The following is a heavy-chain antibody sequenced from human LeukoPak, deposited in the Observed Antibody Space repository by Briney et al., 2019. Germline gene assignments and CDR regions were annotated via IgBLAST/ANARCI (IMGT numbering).Heavy chain of an antibody. J-gene: IGHJ4*02. CDR2: IIPIFGTA. V-gene: IGHV1-69*05. D-gene: IGHD6-19*01. CDR1: GGTFSSYA. CDR3: ARAAEPWPSGYYFDY. Sequence: SVNVSCKPSGGTFSSYAISWVRQAPGQGLGWVGRIIPIFGTANYAEKFQGRVTITTDKSTSTAYMELSSLRSADTAVYYCARAAEPWPSGYYFDYWGQGTLVTVSS.